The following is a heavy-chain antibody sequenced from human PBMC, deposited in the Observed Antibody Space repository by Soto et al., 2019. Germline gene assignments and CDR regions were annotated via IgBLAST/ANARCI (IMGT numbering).Heavy chain of an antibody. CDR2: ISGSGGST. J-gene: IGHJ4*02. CDR3: AKLYSSSWSRYYFDY. CDR1: GFTFSSYA. Sequence: GGSLRLSCAASGFTFSSYAMSWVRPAPGKGLEWVSAISGSGGSTYYADSVKGRFTISRDNSKDTLYLQMNSLRAEDTAVYYCAKLYSSSWSRYYFDYWGQGTLVTVSS. D-gene: IGHD6-13*01. V-gene: IGHV3-23*01.